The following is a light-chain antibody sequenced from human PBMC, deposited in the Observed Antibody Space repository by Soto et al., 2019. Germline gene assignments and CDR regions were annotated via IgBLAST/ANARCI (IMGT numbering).Light chain of an antibody. CDR2: KAS. CDR1: QSISSW. V-gene: IGKV1-5*03. CDR3: QHYNSYSEA. Sequence: DIQMTQSPSILSASVGDRVTITCRASQSISSWFAWYQQKPGKAPNLLIYKASHLENGVPSRFSGSGSGTEFTLTISSLQPDDFATYYCQHYNSYSEAFGQGTKVDIK. J-gene: IGKJ1*01.